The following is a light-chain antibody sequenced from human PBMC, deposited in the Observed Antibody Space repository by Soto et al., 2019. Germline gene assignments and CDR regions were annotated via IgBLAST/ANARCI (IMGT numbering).Light chain of an antibody. CDR3: QQYNTYSWT. J-gene: IGKJ1*01. CDR1: QSVNTW. Sequence: DIQMTQSPSTLSASVGDRVTITCRASQSVNTWLAWYQQKPGKAPRLLFYDASNLQGGVPSRFSGSGSGTEFTLTISSLQPDDFATYYCQQYNTYSWTFGQGTKLEVK. V-gene: IGKV1-5*01. CDR2: DAS.